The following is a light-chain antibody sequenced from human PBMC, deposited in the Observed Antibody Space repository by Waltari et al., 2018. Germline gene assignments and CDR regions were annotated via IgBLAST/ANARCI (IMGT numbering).Light chain of an antibody. CDR2: MAS. J-gene: IGKJ2*01. V-gene: IGKV1-5*03. CDR1: QRMGRG. CDR3: QQSNRNPYP. Sequence: EIQMTQSPSTLSASVGDRVTITCRASQRMGRGLAWYQLKPGEAPKVLIYMASTLEGGVPSRFSGVGSGTEFSLTLSGLQPCAFAPSFFQQSNRNPYPFGQGTKLEI.